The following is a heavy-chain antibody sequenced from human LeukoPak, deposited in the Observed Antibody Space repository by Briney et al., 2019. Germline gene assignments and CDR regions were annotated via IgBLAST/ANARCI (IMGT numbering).Heavy chain of an antibody. Sequence: SETLSLTCTVSGGSVSGSYWSWIRQPPGKGLEWIGYIYYSGSTNYNPSLKSRVTISVDTSKNQFSLKLSSVTAADTAVYYCARGVEGYCSGGSCYSYYYYMDVWGKGTTVTISS. V-gene: IGHV4-59*02. CDR1: GGSVSGSY. J-gene: IGHJ6*03. CDR2: IYYSGST. D-gene: IGHD2-15*01. CDR3: ARGVEGYCSGGSCYSYYYYMDV.